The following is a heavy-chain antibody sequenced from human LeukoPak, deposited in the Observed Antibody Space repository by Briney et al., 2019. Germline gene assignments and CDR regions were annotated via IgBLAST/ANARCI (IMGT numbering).Heavy chain of an antibody. V-gene: IGHV1-2*04. CDR1: GYTFTGYY. CDR3: AREDLRGYSYPLDY. J-gene: IGHJ4*02. Sequence: ASVKVSCKASGYTFTGYYMHWVRQAPGQGLEWMGWINPNSGGTNYAQKFQGWVTMTRDTSISTAYMELSRLRSDDTAVYYCAREDLRGYSYPLDYWGQGTLVTVSS. CDR2: INPNSGGT. D-gene: IGHD5-18*01.